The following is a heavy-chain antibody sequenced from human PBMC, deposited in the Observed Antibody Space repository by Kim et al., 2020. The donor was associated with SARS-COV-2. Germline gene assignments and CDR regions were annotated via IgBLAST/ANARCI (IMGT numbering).Heavy chain of an antibody. J-gene: IGHJ6*02. D-gene: IGHD1-1*01. CDR1: GFTVSSNY. V-gene: IGHV3-53*01. Sequence: GALRLSCAASGFTVSSNYMSWVRQAPGKGLEWVSGIYSGGSTNYADSVKGRFTISRDNSKNTLYFQMSSLRAEDTAVYYCAREGYRESYGMDVWGQGTT. CDR3: AREGYRESYGMDV. CDR2: IYSGGST.